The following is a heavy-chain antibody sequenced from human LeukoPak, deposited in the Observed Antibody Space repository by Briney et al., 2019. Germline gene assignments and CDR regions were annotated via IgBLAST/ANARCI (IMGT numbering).Heavy chain of an antibody. CDR2: MNPNSGNT. D-gene: IGHD5-24*01. V-gene: IGHV1-8*01. J-gene: IGHJ6*03. CDR3: ARGVEMATNDGRIYYYYMDV. Sequence: ASVKVSCKASGYTFTSYDINWVRQATGQGLEWMGWMNPNSGNTGYAQKFQGRVTMTRNTSISTAYMELSSLRSEDTAVYYCARGVEMATNDGRIYYYYMDVWGKGTTVTVSS. CDR1: GYTFTSYD.